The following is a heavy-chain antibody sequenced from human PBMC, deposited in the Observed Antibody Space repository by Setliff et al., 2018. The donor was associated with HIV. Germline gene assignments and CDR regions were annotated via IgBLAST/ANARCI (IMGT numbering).Heavy chain of an antibody. CDR3: ATRMGGSFDY. V-gene: IGHV4-31*03. J-gene: IGHJ4*02. Sequence: PSETLSLTCTISGGSISSGGYYWSWIRQHPGKGLEWIGYIYYSGSTYYNPSLKSRVTISVDTSKNQFSLKLNSVTAADTAVYFCATRMGGSFDYWGQGTLVTVSS. D-gene: IGHD2-15*01. CDR1: GGSISSGGYY. CDR2: IYYSGST.